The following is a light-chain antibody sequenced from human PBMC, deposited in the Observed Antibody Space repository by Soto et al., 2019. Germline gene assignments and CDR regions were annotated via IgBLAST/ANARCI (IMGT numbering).Light chain of an antibody. J-gene: IGKJ1*01. CDR3: QQYVSWT. V-gene: IGKV3-20*01. CDR2: GAS. CDR1: QSISSNY. Sequence: EIVLTQSPGTLSVSPGERATLSCRASQSISSNYLAWYQQKPGQAPSLLIYGASSRATGIPDRFSGSGSGTDFTLTISRLEPEDSAMYYCQQYVSWTFGQGTKVVIK.